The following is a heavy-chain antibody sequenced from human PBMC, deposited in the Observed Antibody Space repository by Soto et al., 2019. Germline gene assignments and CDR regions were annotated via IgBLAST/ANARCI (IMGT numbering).Heavy chain of an antibody. CDR1: GFTVSSNY. V-gene: IGHV3-33*08. Sequence: SLRLSCAASGFTVSSNYMSWVRQAPGKGLEWVSVIWYDGSNKYYADSVKGRFTISRDNPKNTLYLQMNSLRAEDTAVYYCARGAGYFDWLSPASDAFDIWGQGTMVTVSS. D-gene: IGHD3-9*01. CDR2: IWYDGSNK. CDR3: ARGAGYFDWLSPASDAFDI. J-gene: IGHJ3*02.